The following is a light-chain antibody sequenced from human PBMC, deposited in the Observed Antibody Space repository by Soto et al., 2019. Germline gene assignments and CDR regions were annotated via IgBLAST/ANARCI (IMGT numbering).Light chain of an antibody. Sequence: DIHMTQSPSTLSGSVGYRFTITCGASQTISSWLAWYQQKPGKAPKLLIYKASTLKSGVPSRFRGSGSGTEFTLTISSLQPDDFETYYCQHYNSYSEAFGQGTKVDIK. J-gene: IGKJ1*01. V-gene: IGKV1-5*03. CDR3: QHYNSYSEA. CDR1: QTISSW. CDR2: KAS.